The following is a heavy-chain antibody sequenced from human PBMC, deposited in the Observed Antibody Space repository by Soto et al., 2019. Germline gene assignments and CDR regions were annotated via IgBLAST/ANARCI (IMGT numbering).Heavy chain of an antibody. J-gene: IGHJ4*02. CDR2: IIPDGGST. V-gene: IGHV1-46*01. CDR1: GYTFTNYY. Sequence: QVQVVQSGAEVKKPGASVKVSCKASGYTFTNYYMHWVRQAPGQGPEWMGRIIPDGGSTHYAQQFQGRVTMTRDTSTNTVYVELNSLRSDDTAVYYCARGGPELATIGSFDYWGQGTLVTVSS. D-gene: IGHD5-12*01. CDR3: ARGGPELATIGSFDY.